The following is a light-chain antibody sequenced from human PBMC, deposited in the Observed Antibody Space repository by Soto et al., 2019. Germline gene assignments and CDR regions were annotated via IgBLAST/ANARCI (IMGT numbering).Light chain of an antibody. V-gene: IGLV1-44*01. Sequence: QSVLTQPPSASGTPGQRVTISCSGSSSNIGSNTVNWYQQLPGTAPKLLLYSNNRRPSGVPDRFSGSKSGTSASLAIGGLQSEDEADYYCATWDDSLNGLYVFGTGTKLTVL. CDR2: SNN. CDR3: ATWDDSLNGLYV. J-gene: IGLJ1*01. CDR1: SSNIGSNT.